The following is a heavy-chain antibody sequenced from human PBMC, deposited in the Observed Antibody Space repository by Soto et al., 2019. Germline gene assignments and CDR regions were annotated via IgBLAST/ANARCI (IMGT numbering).Heavy chain of an antibody. V-gene: IGHV3-23*01. D-gene: IGHD4-17*01. CDR3: AKEFNPGDDGDYGPPDY. J-gene: IGHJ4*02. Sequence: LRLSCAASGFTSSSYGMHWVRQAPGKGLEWVSAISGSGGSTYYADSVKGRFTISRDNSKNTLYLQMNSLRAEDTAVYYCAKEFNPGDDGDYGPPDYWGQGTLVTVSS. CDR2: ISGSGGST. CDR1: GFTSSSYG.